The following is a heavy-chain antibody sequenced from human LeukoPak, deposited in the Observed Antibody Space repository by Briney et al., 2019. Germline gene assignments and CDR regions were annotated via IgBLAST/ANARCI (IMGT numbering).Heavy chain of an antibody. CDR3: ARYVRDSQNLSPLDY. J-gene: IGHJ4*02. Sequence: PSETLSLTCTVSGDSISPYYWSWIRQPPGKELEWIGYISYSGSTRYNPSLKSRVSMSVDTSKNQFSLRLTSVTAADTAVYYCARYVRDSQNLSPLDYWGQGTLVTVSS. CDR2: ISYSGST. CDR1: GDSISPYY. V-gene: IGHV4-59*01. D-gene: IGHD5-24*01.